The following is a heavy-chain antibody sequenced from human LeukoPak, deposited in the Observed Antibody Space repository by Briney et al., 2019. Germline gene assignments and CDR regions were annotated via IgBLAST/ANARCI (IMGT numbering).Heavy chain of an antibody. CDR3: ARNPHDYGDYSYYYYYGMDV. J-gene: IGHJ6*04. CDR1: GGTFNSYA. CDR2: IIPIFGTA. Sequence: SVKVSCKASGGTFNSYAISWVRQAPGQGLEWMGGIIPIFGTANYAQKFQGRVTITADKSTSTAYMELSSLRSEDTAVYYCARNPHDYGDYSYYYYYGMDVWGKGTTVTVSS. V-gene: IGHV1-69*06. D-gene: IGHD4-17*01.